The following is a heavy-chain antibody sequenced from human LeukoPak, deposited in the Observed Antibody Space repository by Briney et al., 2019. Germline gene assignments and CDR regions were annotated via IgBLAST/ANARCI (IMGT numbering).Heavy chain of an antibody. D-gene: IGHD3-10*01. CDR1: GSTFSSYG. CDR3: AKSMLRGYYYMDV. V-gene: IGHV3-30*18. J-gene: IGHJ6*03. CDR2: ISYDGSNK. Sequence: PGRSLRLSCAASGSTFSSYGMHWVRQAPGKGLEWVAVISYDGSNKYYADSVKGRFTISRDNSKNTLYLQMNSLRAEDTAVYYCAKSMLRGYYYMDVWGKGTTVIISS.